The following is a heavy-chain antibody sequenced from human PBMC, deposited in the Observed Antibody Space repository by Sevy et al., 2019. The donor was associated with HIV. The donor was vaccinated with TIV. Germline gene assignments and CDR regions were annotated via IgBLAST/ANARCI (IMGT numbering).Heavy chain of an antibody. CDR2: IYYSGST. CDR1: GGSISSSSYY. J-gene: IGHJ6*02. D-gene: IGHD4-17*01. Sequence: SETLSLTCTVSGGSISSSSYYWGWIRQPPGKGLEWIGSIYYSGSTYYNPSLKSRVTISVDTSKNQFSLKLSSVTAADTAVYYCAGRSIGGDYENYYYGMDVWGQGTTVTVSS. CDR3: AGRSIGGDYENYYYGMDV. V-gene: IGHV4-39*01.